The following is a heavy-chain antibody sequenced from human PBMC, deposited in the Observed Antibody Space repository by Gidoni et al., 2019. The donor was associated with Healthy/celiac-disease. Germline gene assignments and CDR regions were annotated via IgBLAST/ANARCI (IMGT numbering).Heavy chain of an antibody. Sequence: QVQLQESGPGLVTPSQTLSLTCTVSGGSISSGGYYWSWIRQHPGKGLEWIGYIYYSGSTYYNPSLKSRVTISVDTSKNQFSLKLSSVTAADTAVYYCARESTLHAEYFQHWGQGTLVTVSS. J-gene: IGHJ1*01. CDR2: IYYSGST. CDR3: ARESTLHAEYFQH. CDR1: GGSISSGGYY. V-gene: IGHV4-31*03.